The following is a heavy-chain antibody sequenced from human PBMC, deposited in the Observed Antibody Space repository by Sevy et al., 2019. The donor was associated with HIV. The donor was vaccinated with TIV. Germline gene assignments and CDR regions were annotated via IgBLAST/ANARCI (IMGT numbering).Heavy chain of an antibody. CDR2: INPNIGGT. CDR3: AGGREGGGGLSV. V-gene: IGHV1-2*02. Sequence: ASVKVSCKVSEDTFNDYYIHWVRQAPGQGLEWMGWINPNIGGTNYAQIFQGRVTMTRDTSISTDYMELSRLRSDDTAVFYGAGGREGGGGLSVWGQGTLVTVSS. J-gene: IGHJ4*02. D-gene: IGHD3-16*02. CDR1: EDTFNDYY.